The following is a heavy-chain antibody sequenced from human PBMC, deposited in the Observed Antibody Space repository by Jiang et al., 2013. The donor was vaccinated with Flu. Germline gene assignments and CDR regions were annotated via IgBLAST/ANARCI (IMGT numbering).Heavy chain of an antibody. J-gene: IGHJ4*02. V-gene: IGHV1-69*01. D-gene: IGHD3-22*01. CDR3: ARDRNDYYDSSGYYFGFDY. CDR1: GGTFSSYA. CDR2: IIPIFGTA. Sequence: SGAEVKKPGSSVKVSCKASGGTFSSYAISWVRQAPGQGLEWMGGIIPIFGTANYAQKFQGRVTITADESTSTAYMELSSLRSEDTAVYYCARDRNDYYDSSGYYFGFDYWGQGTLVTVSS.